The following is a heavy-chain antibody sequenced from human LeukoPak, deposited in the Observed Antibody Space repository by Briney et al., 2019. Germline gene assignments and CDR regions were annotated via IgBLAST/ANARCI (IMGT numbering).Heavy chain of an antibody. J-gene: IGHJ4*02. CDR2: ISWDGGST. V-gene: IGHV3-43*01. CDR3: VKDMGGGGVDTAMAPFDF. CDR1: GFSFDAYT. Sequence: GGSLRLSCAASGFSFDAYTMHWVRQAPGKGLEWVSLISWDGGSTYYVDSVKGRFTISRDNRKNSLHLQMNSLTTEDTAFYYCVKDMGGGGVDTAMAPFDFWGQGTLVTVSS. D-gene: IGHD5-18*01.